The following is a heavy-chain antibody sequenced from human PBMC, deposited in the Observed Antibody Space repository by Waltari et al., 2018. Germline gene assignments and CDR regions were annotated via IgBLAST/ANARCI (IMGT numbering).Heavy chain of an antibody. CDR1: GFTFSSYA. Sequence: EVQLLESGGGLVQPGGSLSLSCAASGFTFSSYAMSWVRQAPGTGPAWLSAISGSGGSTYYADSVKGRFTISRDNSKNTLYLQMNSLRAEDTAVYYCAKSIGSGWPTYYYDSSVERGDYWGQGTLVTVSS. D-gene: IGHD3-22*01. CDR2: ISGSGGST. V-gene: IGHV3-23*01. CDR3: AKSIGSGWPTYYYDSSVERGDY. J-gene: IGHJ4*02.